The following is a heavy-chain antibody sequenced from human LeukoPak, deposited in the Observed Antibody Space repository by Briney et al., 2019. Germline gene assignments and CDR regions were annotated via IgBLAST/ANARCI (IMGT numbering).Heavy chain of an antibody. CDR3: AKHGYSSSWYYFDY. CDR1: GFTFSSYA. D-gene: IGHD6-13*01. V-gene: IGHV3-23*01. CDR2: ISGSGGST. Sequence: GGSLRLSCAASGFTFSSYAMSWVRQAPGKGLEWVSGISGSGGSTYYADPVKGRFTISRDNSKNTLYLQMNSLRAEDTAVYYCAKHGYSSSWYYFDYWGQGTLVTVSS. J-gene: IGHJ4*02.